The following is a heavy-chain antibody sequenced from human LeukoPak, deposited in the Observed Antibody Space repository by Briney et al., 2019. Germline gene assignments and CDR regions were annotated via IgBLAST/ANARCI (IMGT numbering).Heavy chain of an antibody. V-gene: IGHV1-18*01. CDR2: ISAYNGNT. J-gene: IGHJ6*02. Sequence: ASVKVSCKASGYTFTSYGISWVRQAPGQGLEWMGWISAYNGNTNYAQKLQGRVTMTTDTSTSTAYMELRSLRSDDTAVYYCARESYDGDYVYYYYGMDVWGQGTTVTVSS. CDR1: GYTFTSYG. CDR3: ARESYDGDYVYYYYGMDV. D-gene: IGHD4-17*01.